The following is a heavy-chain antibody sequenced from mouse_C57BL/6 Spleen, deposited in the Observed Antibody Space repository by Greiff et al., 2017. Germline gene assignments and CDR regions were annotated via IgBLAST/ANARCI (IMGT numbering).Heavy chain of an antibody. D-gene: IGHD2-5*01. J-gene: IGHJ3*01. CDR2: IYPSDSET. CDR1: GYTFTSYW. Sequence: QVQLQQPGAELVRPGSSVKLSCKASGYTFTSYWMDWVKQRPGQGLEWIGNIYPSDSETHYNQKFKDKATLTVDKSSSTAYMQLSSLTSEDSAVYYCARAYYSNYGGFAYWGQGTLVTVSA. CDR3: ARAYYSNYGGFAY. V-gene: IGHV1-61*01.